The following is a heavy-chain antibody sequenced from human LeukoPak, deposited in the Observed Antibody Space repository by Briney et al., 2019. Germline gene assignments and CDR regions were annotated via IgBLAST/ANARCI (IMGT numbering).Heavy chain of an antibody. CDR1: GFTFDDYA. Sequence: GXXLXLSCAASGFTFDDYAMHWVRQARGKGLVCVSLTSGDGCNTYYADSVNGRFTISRDNSKISLYLQMNSPRTEDTALYYCANLVVTAIPENWGQGTLVTVSS. J-gene: IGHJ4*02. V-gene: IGHV3-43*02. CDR2: TSGDGCNT. CDR3: ANLVVTAIPEN. D-gene: IGHD2-21*02.